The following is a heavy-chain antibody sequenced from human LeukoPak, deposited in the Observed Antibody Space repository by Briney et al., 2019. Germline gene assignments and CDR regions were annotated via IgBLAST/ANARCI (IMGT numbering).Heavy chain of an antibody. CDR1: GFTFSSYA. CDR2: ISGSGGST. J-gene: IGHJ4*02. D-gene: IGHD3-3*01. V-gene: IGHV3-23*01. Sequence: GGSLRLSCAASGFTFSSYAMSWVRQAPGKGLEWVSAISGSGGSTYYADSVKGRFTISRDNAKNPLYLQMNSLRAEDTAVYYCARVRYDFWSGYYYFDYWGQGTLVTVSS. CDR3: ARVRYDFWSGYYYFDY.